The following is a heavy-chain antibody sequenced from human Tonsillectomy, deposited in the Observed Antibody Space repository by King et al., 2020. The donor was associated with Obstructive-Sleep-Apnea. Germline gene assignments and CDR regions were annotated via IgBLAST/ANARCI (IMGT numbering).Heavy chain of an antibody. CDR1: GFTFSNYG. CDR3: AKDRRLLWFGEDFDY. CDR2: ISYDGSNK. D-gene: IGHD3-10*01. J-gene: IGHJ4*02. Sequence: VQLVESGGGVVQPGRSLRLSCAASGFTFSNYGMHWVRQAPGKGLEWVAVISYDGSNKHYTDSVKGRFTISRDNSKNTLYLQMNSLRAEDTAVYYCAKDRRLLWFGEDFDYWGQGTLVTVSS. V-gene: IGHV3-30*18.